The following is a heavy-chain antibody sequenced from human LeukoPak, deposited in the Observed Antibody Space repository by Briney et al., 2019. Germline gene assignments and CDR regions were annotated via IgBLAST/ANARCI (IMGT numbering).Heavy chain of an antibody. J-gene: IGHJ3*02. CDR1: GFTVSSNY. CDR3: ARDWYSSGWYILDAFDI. CDR2: ISSSSSTI. V-gene: IGHV3-48*04. D-gene: IGHD6-19*01. Sequence: GGSLRLSCAASGFTVSSNYMSWVRQAPGKGLEWVSYISSSSSTIYYADSVKGRFAISRDNAKNSLYLQMNSLRAEDTAVYYCARDWYSSGWYILDAFDIWGQGTMVTVSS.